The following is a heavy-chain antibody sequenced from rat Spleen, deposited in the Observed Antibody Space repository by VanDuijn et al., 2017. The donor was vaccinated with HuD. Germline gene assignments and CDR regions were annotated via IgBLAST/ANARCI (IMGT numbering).Heavy chain of an antibody. V-gene: IGHV5-22*01. CDR1: GFTFSDYN. Sequence: EVQLVESGGGLVQPGRSLKLSCAASGFTFSDYNMAWVRQAPMKGLEWVASISNDGGNAYYRDSVKGRFTISRDNAKNTLYLQMNSLRSEDTASYFCAGQYYGYTDWGQGTLVTVSS. CDR3: AGQYYGYTD. CDR2: ISNDGGNA. J-gene: IGHJ3*01. D-gene: IGHD1-6*01.